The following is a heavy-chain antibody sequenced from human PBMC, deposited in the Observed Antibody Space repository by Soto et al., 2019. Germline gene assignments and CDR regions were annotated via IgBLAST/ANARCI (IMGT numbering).Heavy chain of an antibody. D-gene: IGHD2-2*02. CDR2: IIPIFGTA. CDR1: GGTFSSYA. V-gene: IGHV1-69*13. CDR3: ARAQGYCSSTSCYTLRDCYYYGMDV. J-gene: IGHJ6*02. Sequence: ASVKVSCKASGGTFSSYAISWVRQAPGQGLEWMGGIIPIFGTANYAQKFQGRVTITADESTSTAYMELSSLRSEDTAVYYCARAQGYCSSTSCYTLRDCYYYGMDVWGQGTTVTVSS.